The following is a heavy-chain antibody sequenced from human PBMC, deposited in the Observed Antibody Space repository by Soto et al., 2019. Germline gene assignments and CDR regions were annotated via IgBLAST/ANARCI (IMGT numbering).Heavy chain of an antibody. CDR2: IYPGDSDT. CDR1: GYSFTNFW. V-gene: IGHV5-51*01. D-gene: IGHD1-1*01. Sequence: PRGSLKISCKGSGYSFTNFWIGWVRQMPGKGLEWMGIIYPGDSDTRYSPSFQGQVTISADKSISTAYLQWSSLKASDTAMYYCARRTGLPNWFLDLWGRGTLVTVSS. J-gene: IGHJ2*01. CDR3: ARRTGLPNWFLDL.